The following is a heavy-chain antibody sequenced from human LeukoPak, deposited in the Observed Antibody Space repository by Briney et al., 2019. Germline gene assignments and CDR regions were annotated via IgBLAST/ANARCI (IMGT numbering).Heavy chain of an antibody. CDR2: INPDGTTT. V-gene: IGHV3-74*01. CDR3: ARGATYGGGDY. J-gene: IGHJ4*02. Sequence: PGGSLRLSCAASGFTFSTYWMHWVRQAPGKGPVWVSRINPDGTTTSYADSVKGRFTISRDNAKDTVYLQMNTLRAEDTAVYYCARGATYGGGDYWGQGTLVTVSS. D-gene: IGHD4-23*01. CDR1: GFTFSTYW.